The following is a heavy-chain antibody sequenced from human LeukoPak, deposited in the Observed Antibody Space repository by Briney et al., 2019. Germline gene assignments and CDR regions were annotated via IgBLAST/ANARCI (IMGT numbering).Heavy chain of an antibody. V-gene: IGHV3-30*04. D-gene: IGHD5-18*01. CDR2: ISHDGSNK. J-gene: IGHJ6*04. Sequence: QSGGSLRLSCAASGFTFSSYAMHWVRQAPGKGLEWVAVISHDGSNKYYADFVKGRFTISRDNSKNTLDLQMNSLRAEDTAVYYCARDLGYSYDTPYFYYGMDVWGKGTTVTVSS. CDR1: GFTFSSYA. CDR3: ARDLGYSYDTPYFYYGMDV.